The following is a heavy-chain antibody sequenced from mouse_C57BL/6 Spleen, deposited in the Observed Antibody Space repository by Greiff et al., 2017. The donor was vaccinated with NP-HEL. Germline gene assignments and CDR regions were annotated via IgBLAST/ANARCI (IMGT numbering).Heavy chain of an antibody. CDR3: ARGGTTRDYAMDY. D-gene: IGHD1-1*01. CDR2: IYPGDGDT. J-gene: IGHJ4*01. Sequence: QVQLKESGAELVKPGASVKISCKASGYAFSSYWMNWVKQRPGKGLEWIGQIYPGDGDTNYNGKFKGKATLTADKSSSTAYMQLSSLTSEDSAVYFCARGGTTRDYAMDYWGQGTSVTVSS. V-gene: IGHV1-80*01. CDR1: GYAFSSYW.